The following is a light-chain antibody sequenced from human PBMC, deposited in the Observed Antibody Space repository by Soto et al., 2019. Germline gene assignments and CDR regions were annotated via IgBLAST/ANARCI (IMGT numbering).Light chain of an antibody. CDR2: EGT. Sequence: QSALTQPASVSGPLGQSIVISCTGSSSDIGSYDLVSWYQQYPGKAPKFVIFEGTKRPSGVSNRFSGSKSGNTASLTISGLQTEDEADYYCCSYAGSRTYVFGAGTKLTVL. CDR1: SSDIGSYDL. J-gene: IGLJ1*01. V-gene: IGLV2-23*01. CDR3: CSYAGSRTYV.